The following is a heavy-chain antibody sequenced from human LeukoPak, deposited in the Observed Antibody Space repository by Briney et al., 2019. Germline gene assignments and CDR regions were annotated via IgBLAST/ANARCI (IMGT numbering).Heavy chain of an antibody. CDR3: ARGREKQQLHFDY. J-gene: IGHJ4*02. CDR1: GGTVRSYA. D-gene: IGHD6-13*01. Sequence: ASVMVSCRACGGTVRSYAISGVRQAPGQGLEWMGGIIPIFGTANYAQKFQGRVTITADESTSTAYMELSSLRSEDTAVYYCARGREKQQLHFDYWSQGTLVTVSS. CDR2: IIPIFGTA. V-gene: IGHV1-69*01.